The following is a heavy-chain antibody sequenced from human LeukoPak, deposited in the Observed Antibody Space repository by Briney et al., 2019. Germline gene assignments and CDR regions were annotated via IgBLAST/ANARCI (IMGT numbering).Heavy chain of an antibody. CDR1: GGSISSGGYY. J-gene: IGHJ5*02. Sequence: PSQTLSLTCTVSGGSISSGGYYWSWIRQHPGKGLEWIGCIYYSGSTYYNPSLKSRVTISVDTSKNQFSLKLSSVTAADTAVYYCARRSAAIGYNWFDPWGQGTLVTVSS. D-gene: IGHD2-2*02. CDR3: ARRSAAIGYNWFDP. V-gene: IGHV4-31*03. CDR2: IYYSGST.